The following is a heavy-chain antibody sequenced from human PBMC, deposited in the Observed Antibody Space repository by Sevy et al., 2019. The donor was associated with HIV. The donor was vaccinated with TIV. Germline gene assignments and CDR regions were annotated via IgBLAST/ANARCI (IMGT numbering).Heavy chain of an antibody. Sequence: ASVKVSCKASGYTFSGYNMHWVRQAPGQGLEWMGRINSNSGDTHFAQRFQGRVTVTSDPSISTVYMEVSSLRFDDTAVYYCARVALRGSVDPPEVMDVWGQGTAVTVSS. V-gene: IGHV1-2*06. J-gene: IGHJ6*02. CDR1: GYTFSGYN. CDR2: INSNSGDT. D-gene: IGHD3-10*01. CDR3: ARVALRGSVDPPEVMDV.